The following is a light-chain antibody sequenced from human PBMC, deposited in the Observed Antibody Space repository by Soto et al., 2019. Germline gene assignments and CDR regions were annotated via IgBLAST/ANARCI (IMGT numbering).Light chain of an antibody. Sequence: QSVLTQPASVSGSPGQSITITCTGTRSDIGAYNFVSWYQQHPGEVPKLMLYDVSIRPSGVSNRFSGSKSVNTASLTISGLQAEDEADYYCTSWTTSTTMIFGGGTKLTVL. V-gene: IGLV2-14*03. J-gene: IGLJ2*01. CDR1: RSDIGAYNF. CDR2: DVS. CDR3: TSWTTSTTMI.